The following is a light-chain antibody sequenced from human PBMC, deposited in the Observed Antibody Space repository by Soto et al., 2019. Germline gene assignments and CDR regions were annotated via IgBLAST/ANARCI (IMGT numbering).Light chain of an antibody. Sequence: EIVMTQSPATLSVSPGERATLSCRASQSVSSNLAWYQQRPGQAPRLLIYGSSTRATGIPARFSGSGSGTEFTLTISGLQSEDFAVYYCQQYNNWPALTVGGGTKVEIK. J-gene: IGKJ4*01. V-gene: IGKV3-15*01. CDR2: GSS. CDR3: QQYNNWPALT. CDR1: QSVSSN.